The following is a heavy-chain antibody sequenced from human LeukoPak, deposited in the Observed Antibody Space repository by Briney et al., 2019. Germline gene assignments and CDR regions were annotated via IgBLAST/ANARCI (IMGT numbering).Heavy chain of an antibody. CDR3: ARDPTTITAAVDY. CDR1: GYTFTGYY. J-gene: IGHJ4*02. Sequence: GASVKVSCKASGYTFTGYYMHWVRQAPGQGLEWMGWINPNSGGTNYAQKFQGRVTMTRDTSISTAYMELSRLRSDDTAVYYCARDPTTITAAVDYWGQGTLVTVSS. V-gene: IGHV1-2*02. CDR2: INPNSGGT. D-gene: IGHD6-13*01.